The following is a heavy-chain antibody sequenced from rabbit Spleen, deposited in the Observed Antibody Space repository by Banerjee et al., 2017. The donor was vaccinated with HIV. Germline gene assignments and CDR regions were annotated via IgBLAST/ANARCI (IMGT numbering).Heavy chain of an antibody. Sequence: QEQLVESGGGLVQPEGSLTLTCKASGFSFSDRDVMCWFRQAPGKGLQWIACINASTGKPVYATWASGRFTISRTSSTTVTLRMTSLTAADTATYFCARDLVGVIGWNFYLWGPGTLVTVS. D-gene: IGHD2-1*01. V-gene: IGHV1S45*01. CDR1: GFSFSDRDV. CDR3: ARDLVGVIGWNFYL. J-gene: IGHJ4*01. CDR2: INASTGKP.